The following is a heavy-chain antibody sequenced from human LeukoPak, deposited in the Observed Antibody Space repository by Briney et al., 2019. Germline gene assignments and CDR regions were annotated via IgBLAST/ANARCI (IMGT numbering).Heavy chain of an antibody. D-gene: IGHD1-26*01. CDR2: FYYGGST. J-gene: IGHJ6*03. CDR1: GDSISSSSYY. CDR3: ARAQGRTVGATQYYYYYYYMDV. V-gene: IGHV4-39*01. Sequence: SETLSLTCTVSGDSISSSSYYWGWIRQPPGKGLEWIGTFYYGGSTYHNPSLKSRVTISVDTSKNQFSLRLSSVTAADTALYYCARAQGRTVGATQYYYYYYYMDVWGKGTTVTVSS.